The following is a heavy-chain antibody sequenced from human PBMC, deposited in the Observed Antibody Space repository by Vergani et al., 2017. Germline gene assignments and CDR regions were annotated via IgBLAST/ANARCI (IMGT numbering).Heavy chain of an antibody. CDR1: GFTFSSYA. CDR2: ISGSGGST. J-gene: IGHJ4*02. CDR3: ARRDSSSPALDY. V-gene: IGHV3-23*01. Sequence: EVQLLESGGGLVQPGGSLRLSCAASGFTFSSYAMSWVRQAPGKGLEWVSAISGSGGSTYYADSVKGRFTISRDNAKNSLYLQMNGLRAGDTAVYYCARRDSSSPALDYWGQGTLVTVSS. D-gene: IGHD6-6*01.